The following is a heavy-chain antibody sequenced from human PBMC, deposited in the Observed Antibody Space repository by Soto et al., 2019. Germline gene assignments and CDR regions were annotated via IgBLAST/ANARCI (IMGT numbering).Heavy chain of an antibody. CDR1: GYTLTELS. V-gene: IGHV1-24*01. D-gene: IGHD5-12*01. CDR2: FDPEDGET. J-gene: IGHJ4*02. CDR3: ATDIRGYELNQHFDY. Sequence: ASVKVSCKVSGYTLTELSMHWVRQAPGKGLEWMGGFDPEDGETIYAQKFQGRVTMTEDTSTDTAYMELSSLRSEDTAVYYCATDIRGYELNQHFDYWGQGTLVTVSS.